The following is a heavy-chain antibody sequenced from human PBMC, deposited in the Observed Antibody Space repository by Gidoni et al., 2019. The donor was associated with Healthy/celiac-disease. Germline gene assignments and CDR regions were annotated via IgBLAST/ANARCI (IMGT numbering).Heavy chain of an antibody. V-gene: IGHV3-30*16. CDR1: DFTLSSYA. J-gene: IGHJ2*01. CDR2: KSYDGSTK. D-gene: IGHD3-22*01. Sequence: VQLVKSGEGVVQPGRSLRLPFPASDFTLSSYAMPWVRQAPGKWLEWVAVKSYDGSTKYDADFVKSRFTISRDNSKNTLYPKMNSLRAEDTAVYYCAREGYYDGGYFDLWGRGTLVTVSS. CDR3: AREGYYDGGYFDL.